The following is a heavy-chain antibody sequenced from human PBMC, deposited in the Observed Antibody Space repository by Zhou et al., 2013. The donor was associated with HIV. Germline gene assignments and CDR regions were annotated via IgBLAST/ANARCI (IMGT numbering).Heavy chain of an antibody. CDR2: IIPILGIA. Sequence: QVQLVQSGAEVKKPGSSVKVSCKASGGTFSSYAISWVRQAPGQGLEWMGRIIPILGIANYAQKFQGRVTITADKSTSTAYMELSSLRSEDTAVYYCARDKEGYYGSGMWVGGIYYYMDVWGKGTTVTVSS. J-gene: IGHJ6*03. CDR3: ARDKEGYYGSGMWVGGIYYYMDV. V-gene: IGHV1-69*04. CDR1: GGTFSSYA. D-gene: IGHD3-10*01.